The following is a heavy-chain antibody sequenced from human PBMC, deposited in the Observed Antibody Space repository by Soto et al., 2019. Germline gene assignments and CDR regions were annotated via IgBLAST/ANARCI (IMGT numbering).Heavy chain of an antibody. J-gene: IGHJ6*02. D-gene: IGHD3-3*01. CDR3: ARAAFRSGYYGYYYGMDV. V-gene: IGHV1-69*01. CDR1: GGTFSTHA. Sequence: QVHLEQSGAAVKKPGSSVKVSCKASGGTFSTHALSWVRQAPGQGLEWLGGIIPILGTPNYAQKFRGRVTVTADEYTSTAYMELSRLTSEDTAVYYCARAAFRSGYYGYYYGMDVWGQGTAVTVS. CDR2: IIPILGTP.